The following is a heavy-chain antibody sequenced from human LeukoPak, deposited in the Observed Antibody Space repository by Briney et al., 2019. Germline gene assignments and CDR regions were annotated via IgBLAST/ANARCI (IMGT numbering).Heavy chain of an antibody. V-gene: IGHV3-30*03. J-gene: IGHJ4*02. Sequence: SGGSLRLSCAASGFTFSSYWMSWVRQAPGKGLEWVAVISYDGSNKYYADSVKGRFTISRDNSKNTLYLQMNSLRAEDTAVYYCATLRGFDYWGQGTLVTVSS. CDR2: ISYDGSNK. D-gene: IGHD3-10*01. CDR3: ATLRGFDY. CDR1: GFTFSSYW.